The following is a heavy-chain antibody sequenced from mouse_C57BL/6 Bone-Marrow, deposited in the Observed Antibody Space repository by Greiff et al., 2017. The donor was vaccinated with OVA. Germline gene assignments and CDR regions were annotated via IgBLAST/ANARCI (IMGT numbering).Heavy chain of an antibody. CDR1: GYSITSGYY. CDR2: ISYDGSN. D-gene: IGHD1-1*02. J-gene: IGHJ2*01. V-gene: IGHV3-6*01. CDR3: ARRGYYGNYFDY. Sequence: EVQLQQSGPGLVKPSQSLSLTCSVTGYSITSGYYWNWIRQFPGNKLEWMGYISYDGSNNYNPSLKNRISITRDTSKNQFFLKLNSVTTEDTATYYCARRGYYGNYFDYWGQGTTLTVSS.